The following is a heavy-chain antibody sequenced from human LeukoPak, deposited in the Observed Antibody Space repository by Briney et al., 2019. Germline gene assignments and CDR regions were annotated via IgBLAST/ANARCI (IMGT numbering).Heavy chain of an antibody. J-gene: IGHJ4*02. CDR2: ISSSGDTI. CDR1: EFTISSYE. Sequence: GGSLRLSCAASEFTISSYEMNWVRQAPGKGLEWVSYISSSGDTIYYADSVKGRFTISRDNAKNSLYLQMNSLRAEDTAVYYCARVPRSTRIPIFRWGQGTLVTVSS. CDR3: ARVPRSTRIPIFR. D-gene: IGHD3-3*01. V-gene: IGHV3-48*03.